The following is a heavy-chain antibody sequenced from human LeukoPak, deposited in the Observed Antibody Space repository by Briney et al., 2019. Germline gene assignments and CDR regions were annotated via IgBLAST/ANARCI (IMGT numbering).Heavy chain of an antibody. V-gene: IGHV4-61*02. Sequence: SQTLSLTCTASGGSISSGSYYWSWIRQPAGKGLEWIGRIYTSGSTNYNPSLKSRVTISVDTSKNQFSLKLSSVTAADTAVYYCARDGWYRWFDPWGQGTLVTVSS. J-gene: IGHJ5*02. CDR2: IYTSGST. D-gene: IGHD6-19*01. CDR1: GGSISSGSYY. CDR3: ARDGWYRWFDP.